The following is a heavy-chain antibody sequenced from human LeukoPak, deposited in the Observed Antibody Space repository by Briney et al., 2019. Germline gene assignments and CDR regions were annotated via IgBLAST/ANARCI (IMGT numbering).Heavy chain of an antibody. CDR1: GYTLTELS. CDR2: FDPEDGET. J-gene: IGHJ4*02. Sequence: ASVKVSCKVSGYTLTELSMHWVRQAPGKGLEWMGGFDPEDGETIYAQKFQGRVTMTRDTSTSTVYMELSSLRSEDTAVYYCARSMTKGIAVALGYWGQGTLVTVSS. V-gene: IGHV1-24*01. CDR3: ARSMTKGIAVALGY. D-gene: IGHD6-19*01.